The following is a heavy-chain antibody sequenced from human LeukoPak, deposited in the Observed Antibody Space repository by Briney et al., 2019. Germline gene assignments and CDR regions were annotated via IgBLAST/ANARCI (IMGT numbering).Heavy chain of an antibody. J-gene: IGHJ4*02. Sequence: PGGSLRLSCAASGFTFSDYWMHWVRQVPGKGLVWVSRINDDGTFTTYADSVKGRFTISRDNAKNTLYLQMNSLRAEDTAVYYCGRDPHSNSWVDYWGQGTLVTVSS. CDR2: INDDGTFT. V-gene: IGHV3-74*01. CDR3: GRDPHSNSWVDY. CDR1: GFTFSDYW. D-gene: IGHD6-13*01.